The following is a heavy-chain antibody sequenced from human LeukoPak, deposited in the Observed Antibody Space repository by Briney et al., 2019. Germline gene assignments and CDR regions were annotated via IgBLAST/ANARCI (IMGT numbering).Heavy chain of an antibody. D-gene: IGHD2-15*01. Sequence: PGGSLRLSCAASGFTFSSSAMEWVRQAPGKGLEWVSSINGDSSYIYYADSVKGRFTISRDNTRNSLSLQMNSLRAGDTAVYYCARLYCSGASCYGKHYFAFWGQGALVTVSS. CDR3: ARLYCSGASCYGKHYFAF. CDR2: INGDSSYI. J-gene: IGHJ4*02. V-gene: IGHV3-21*01. CDR1: GFTFSSSA.